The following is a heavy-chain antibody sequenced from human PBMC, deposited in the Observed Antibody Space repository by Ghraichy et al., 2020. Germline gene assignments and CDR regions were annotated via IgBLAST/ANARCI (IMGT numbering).Heavy chain of an antibody. J-gene: IGHJ4*02. D-gene: IGHD3-16*01. CDR2: IYYRGNT. CDR3: ARISPSFGGVTRARVFTEFDY. Sequence: SETLSLTCTVSGGSISSSSYFWGWIRQPPGKGLEWIVSIYYRGNTYYNPPLKSRVTISVDMSKNQFSLKLSSVTAADTAEYYCARISPSFGGVTRARVFTEFDYWGQVTLVTVSS. CDR1: GGSISSSSYF. V-gene: IGHV4-39*01.